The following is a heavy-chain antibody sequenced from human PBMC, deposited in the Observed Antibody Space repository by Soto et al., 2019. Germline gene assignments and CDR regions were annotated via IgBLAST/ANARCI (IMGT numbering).Heavy chain of an antibody. Sequence: QVHLVQSGAEVKKPGASVKVSCKGSGYGFTTYGITWVRQAPGQGLEWMAWISAHNGNTNYAQKRQGRVTVTRDTSTGTAYMERRGLRSDDTAVSYCARGRYGDYWGQGALVTVSS. D-gene: IGHD1-1*01. V-gene: IGHV1-18*01. CDR1: GYGFTTYG. CDR2: ISAHNGNT. CDR3: ARGRYGDY. J-gene: IGHJ4*02.